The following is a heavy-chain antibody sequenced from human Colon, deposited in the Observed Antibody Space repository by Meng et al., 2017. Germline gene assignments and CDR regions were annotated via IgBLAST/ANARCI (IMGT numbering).Heavy chain of an antibody. Sequence: QVQLVQSGAEGKKPGASVKVSCKTSGYIFNTYGISWVRQAPGQGLEWMGWITSHNGNTNYAERLQGRVTMTTDTSTSTAYMELNNLKSDDTAMYYCARGVQTLDYWGQGTLVTVSS. D-gene: IGHD3-10*01. V-gene: IGHV1-18*01. CDR3: ARGVQTLDY. CDR1: GYIFNTYG. J-gene: IGHJ4*02. CDR2: ITSHNGNT.